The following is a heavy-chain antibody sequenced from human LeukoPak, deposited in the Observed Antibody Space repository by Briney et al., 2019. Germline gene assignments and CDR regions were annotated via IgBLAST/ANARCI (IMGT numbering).Heavy chain of an antibody. J-gene: IGHJ6*02. V-gene: IGHV3-30-3*01. CDR3: ARDRGYSSRRIHYGMDV. CDR1: GFTFSSYA. D-gene: IGHD6-13*01. Sequence: GGSLRLSCAASGFTFSSYAMHWVREAPGKGLGRVAVISYDGSNKYYADSVKGRFTISRDNSKNTLYLQMNSLRAEDTAVYYCARDRGYSSRRIHYGMDVWGQGTTVTVSS. CDR2: ISYDGSNK.